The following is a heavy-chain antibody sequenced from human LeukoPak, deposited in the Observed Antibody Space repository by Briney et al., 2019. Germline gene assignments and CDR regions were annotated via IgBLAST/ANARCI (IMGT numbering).Heavy chain of an antibody. CDR3: ARGPLNNEYSSSDFDY. Sequence: GASVKVSCKASGYTFTSYDINWVRQATGQGLEWMGWMNPNSGNTGYAQKFQGRVTITRNTSISTAYMELSSLRSEDTAVYYCARGPLNNEYSSSDFDYWGQGTLVTVSS. CDR1: GYTFTSYD. V-gene: IGHV1-8*03. J-gene: IGHJ4*02. D-gene: IGHD6-6*01. CDR2: MNPNSGNT.